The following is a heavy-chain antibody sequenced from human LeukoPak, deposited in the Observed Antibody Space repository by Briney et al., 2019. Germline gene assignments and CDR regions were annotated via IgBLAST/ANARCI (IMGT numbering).Heavy chain of an antibody. D-gene: IGHD6-19*01. CDR3: ARGGGLVRYYFDY. CDR1: GGSFSGYY. Sequence: SETLSLTCAVYGGSFSGYYWSWIRQPPGKGLEWIGEINHSGSTNYNPSLKGRVTISVDTSKNQFSLKLSSVTAADTAVYYCARGGGLVRYYFDYWGQGTLVTVSS. V-gene: IGHV4-34*01. CDR2: INHSGST. J-gene: IGHJ4*02.